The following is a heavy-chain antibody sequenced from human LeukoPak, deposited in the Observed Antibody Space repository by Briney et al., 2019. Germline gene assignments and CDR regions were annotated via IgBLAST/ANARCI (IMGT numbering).Heavy chain of an antibody. V-gene: IGHV1-69*04. CDR1: GGTFSSYA. D-gene: IGHD2-15*01. CDR3: ARGGTPNCSGGSCYDY. CDR2: IIPILGIA. Sequence: GASVKVSCKASGGTFSSYAISWVRQAPGQGLEWMGRIIPILGIANYAQKFQGRVTITADKSTSTAYMELSSLRSEDTAVYDCARGGTPNCSGGSCYDYWGQGTLVTVSS. J-gene: IGHJ4*02.